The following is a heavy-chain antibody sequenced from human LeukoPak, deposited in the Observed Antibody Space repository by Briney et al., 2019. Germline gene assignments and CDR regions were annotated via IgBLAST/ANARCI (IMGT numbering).Heavy chain of an antibody. CDR1: GGSFSGYY. Sequence: SETLSLTCAVYGGSFSGYYWSWIRQPPGKGLEWIGEINHSGSTNYNPSLKGRVTISVDTSKNQFSLKLSSVTAADTAVYYCARGRGMITFGGVIVPRYFDYWGQGTLVTVSS. V-gene: IGHV4-34*01. D-gene: IGHD3-16*02. CDR3: ARGRGMITFGGVIVPRYFDY. J-gene: IGHJ4*02. CDR2: INHSGST.